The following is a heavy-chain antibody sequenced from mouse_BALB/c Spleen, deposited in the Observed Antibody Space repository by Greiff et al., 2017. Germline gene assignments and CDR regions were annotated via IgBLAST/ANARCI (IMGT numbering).Heavy chain of an antibody. D-gene: IGHD3-1*01. Sequence: VQLQQSGAELVRPGTSVKMSCKAAGYTFTNYWMNWVKQRPGQGLEWIGMIHPSDSETRLNQKFKDKATLTVDKSSSTAYMQLSSPASEDSAVYCCARSGEGVDYWGQGTTLTVSS. V-gene: IGHV1-59*01. CDR3: ARSGEGVDY. J-gene: IGHJ2*01. CDR1: GYTFTNYW. CDR2: IHPSDSET.